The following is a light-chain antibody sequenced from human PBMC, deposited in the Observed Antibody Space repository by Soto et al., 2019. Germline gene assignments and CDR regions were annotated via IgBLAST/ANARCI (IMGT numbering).Light chain of an antibody. CDR1: ESVFHGSNDKNY. J-gene: IGKJ2*03. Sequence: DIVMTQSPDSLAVSLGERATITCKSSESVFHGSNDKNYVAWYQQRPGQPPRLLISWASTREAGVPDRFSGSGSGTDFTLHVSSLQDEDVAVYYCQHYYSPPHSFGQGTKREIK. V-gene: IGKV4-1*01. CDR3: QHYYSPPHS. CDR2: WAS.